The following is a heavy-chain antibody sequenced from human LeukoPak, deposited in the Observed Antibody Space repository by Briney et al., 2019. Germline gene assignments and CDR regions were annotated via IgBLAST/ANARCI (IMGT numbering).Heavy chain of an antibody. CDR3: AREAAARYFDWLVSQNWFDP. V-gene: IGHV4-39*07. D-gene: IGHD3-9*01. J-gene: IGHJ5*02. Sequence: PSETLSLTCTVSGDSISSSAYYWGWIRQPPGKGLEWIGEIYHSGSTNYNPSLKSRVTISVDTSKNQFSLKLSSVTAADTAVYYCAREAAARYFDWLVSQNWFDPWGQGTLVTVSS. CDR2: IYHSGST. CDR1: GDSISSSAYY.